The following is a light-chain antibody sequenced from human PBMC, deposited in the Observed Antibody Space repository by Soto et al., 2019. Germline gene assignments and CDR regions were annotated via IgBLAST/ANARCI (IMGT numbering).Light chain of an antibody. CDR2: DAS. CDR1: QSVSNNY. J-gene: IGKJ1*01. V-gene: IGKV3-20*01. CDR3: QQYGGSPRT. Sequence: ELVLPQSPGTMSLSPGESSTLSGRASQSVSNNYLAWYQQKPGQAPRLLIHDASSRATGIPDRFSGSGSGTDFTLTISRLEPEEFAVYYCQQYGGSPRTVGKGNKVDIK.